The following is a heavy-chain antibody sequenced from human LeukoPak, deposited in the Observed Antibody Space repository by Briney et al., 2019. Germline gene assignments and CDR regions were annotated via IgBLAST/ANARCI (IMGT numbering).Heavy chain of an antibody. D-gene: IGHD3-22*01. CDR1: GGSFSGYY. V-gene: IGHV4-34*01. CDR2: INHSGST. Sequence: PSETLSLTCAVYGGSFSGYYWSWIRQPPGKGLEWIGEINHSGSTNYNPSLKSRVTILVDTSKNQFSLKLSSVTAADTAVYYCASEEYYDSSGYNNWGQGTLVTVSS. J-gene: IGHJ4*02. CDR3: ASEEYYDSSGYNN.